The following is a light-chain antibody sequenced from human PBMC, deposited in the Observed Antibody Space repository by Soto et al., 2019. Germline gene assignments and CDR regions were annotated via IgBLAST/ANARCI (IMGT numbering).Light chain of an antibody. V-gene: IGLV1-47*01. CDR1: SSNIGSNY. CDR2: RNN. J-gene: IGLJ2*01. CDR3: AAWDDSLSGVV. Sequence: QSVLTRPPSASGTPGQRVTISCSGSSSNIGSNYVYWYQQLPGTVPQLLIYRNNERPSGVPDQFSGSKSGTSASLAISGLRSEDEADYYCAAWDDSLSGVVFGGGTKVTVL.